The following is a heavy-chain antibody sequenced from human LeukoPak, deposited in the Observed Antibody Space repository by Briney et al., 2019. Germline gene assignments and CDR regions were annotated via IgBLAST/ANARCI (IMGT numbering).Heavy chain of an antibody. Sequence: SETLSLTCTVSAGSISSRNHYWGWIRQPPGKGLEWIGSIYLIGTNYSNPSLKSRVTISVDTSKNQFSLKLSSVTAADTAVYFCARGRDSSRRFDPWGQGALVTVSS. D-gene: IGHD6-13*01. V-gene: IGHV4-39*01. CDR1: AGSISSRNHY. CDR3: ARGRDSSRRFDP. J-gene: IGHJ5*02. CDR2: IYLIGTN.